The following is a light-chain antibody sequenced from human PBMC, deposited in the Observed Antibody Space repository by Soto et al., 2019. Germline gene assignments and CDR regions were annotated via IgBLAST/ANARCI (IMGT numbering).Light chain of an antibody. V-gene: IGKV3-15*01. CDR3: QQYNKWPLT. CDR1: QNIYSN. J-gene: IGKJ1*01. Sequence: EIVMNQSPATLSVNTGERATLSCRASQNIYSNVAWYQQKPGQAPRLLIYGASTRATGIPVRFSGSASGTEFTLTISSLQSEDFTVYYCQQYNKWPLTFGQGTKVDIK. CDR2: GAS.